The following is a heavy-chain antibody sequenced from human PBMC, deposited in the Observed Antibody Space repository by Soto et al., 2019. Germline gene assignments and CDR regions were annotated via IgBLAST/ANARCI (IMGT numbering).Heavy chain of an antibody. CDR3: TRGPRVSSTGTGAH. CDR2: ISDDGSTT. CDR1: GFTFSAYW. Sequence: GGSLRLSCEVSGFTFSAYWMHWVRQVPGKGLIWVSRISDDGSTTTYADSVKGRFTISRDNAKNTLYLQMNSLRADDTGLYYCTRGPRVSSTGTGAHWGQGTLVTAPQ. D-gene: IGHD1-1*01. J-gene: IGHJ4*02. V-gene: IGHV3-74*01.